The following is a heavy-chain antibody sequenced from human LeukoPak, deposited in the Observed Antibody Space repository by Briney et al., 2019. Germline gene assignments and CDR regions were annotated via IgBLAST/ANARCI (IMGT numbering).Heavy chain of an antibody. CDR2: IYYSGST. V-gene: IGHV4-39*01. D-gene: IGHD3-22*01. J-gene: IGHJ4*02. CDR3: ARSYYYDSSGYTRIPYLDY. Sequence: PSETLSLTCTVSGDSISTSSYYWGWIRQPPGKGLEWLGSIYYSGSTYYNPSLKSRVTISVDTSKNQFSLNLYSVTAADTAVFYCARSYYYDSSGYTRIPYLDYWGQGTLVTVSS. CDR1: GDSISTSSYY.